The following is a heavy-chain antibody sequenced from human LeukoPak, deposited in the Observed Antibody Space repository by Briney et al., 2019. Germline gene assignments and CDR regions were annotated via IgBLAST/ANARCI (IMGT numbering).Heavy chain of an antibody. V-gene: IGHV3-11*05. J-gene: IGHJ3*02. Sequence: PGGSLRLACAASGFTFSDYYMSWIRQAPGKGLEWVSYISSSSTYTNYADSVKGRFTNSRDNAKNSLYLQMNSLRAEDTAVYYCARAKAGYYGSGTGYAFDIWGQGTMVTVSS. CDR3: ARAKAGYYGSGTGYAFDI. D-gene: IGHD3-10*01. CDR2: ISSSSTYT. CDR1: GFTFSDYY.